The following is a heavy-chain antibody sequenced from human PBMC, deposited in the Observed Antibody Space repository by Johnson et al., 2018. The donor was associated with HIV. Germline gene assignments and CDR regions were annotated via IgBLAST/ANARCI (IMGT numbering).Heavy chain of an antibody. CDR3: ERGGRAQDAFDI. D-gene: IGHD3-16*01. CDR2: TNNDGSTT. V-gene: IGHV3-74*01. J-gene: IGHJ3*02. CDR1: GLSFSRSW. Sequence: VQLVESGGGLVQPGGSLRLSCAASGLSFSRSWMHWVRQAPGKGLVWVSRTNNDGSTTTYADSVKGRGTVSRDKVKNTLHLQMNSLRDEDTAVYSCERGGRAQDAFDIWGQGTMVTVSS.